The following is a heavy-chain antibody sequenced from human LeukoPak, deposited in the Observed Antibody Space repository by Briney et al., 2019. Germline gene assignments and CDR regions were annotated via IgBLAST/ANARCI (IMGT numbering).Heavy chain of an antibody. J-gene: IGHJ4*02. D-gene: IGHD6-13*01. V-gene: IGHV3-11*01. CDR1: GFTFSDYY. CDR2: ISSSGSTI. Sequence: GGSLRLSCAASGFTFSDYYMSWIRQAPGKGLEWVSYISSSGSTIYYADSVKGRFTISRDNAKNSLHLQMNSLRAEDTAVYYCARDGKYSSSWYDYWGQGTLVTVSS. CDR3: ARDGKYSSSWYDY.